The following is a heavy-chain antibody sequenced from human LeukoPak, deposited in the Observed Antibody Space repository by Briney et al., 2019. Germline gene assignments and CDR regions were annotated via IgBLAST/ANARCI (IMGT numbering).Heavy chain of an antibody. CDR1: GFTFSKYA. D-gene: IGHD2-2*01. Sequence: GRSLRLSCAASGFTFSKYAMHWVRQAPGKGLDWVALISYDGINKLYADSVKGRFTISRDSAENTLSLQMNSLRAEDTAVYFCVREGFCSTTKCPRAFDFWGQGTMVTVSP. CDR2: ISYDGINK. CDR3: VREGFCSTTKCPRAFDF. J-gene: IGHJ3*01. V-gene: IGHV3-30*01.